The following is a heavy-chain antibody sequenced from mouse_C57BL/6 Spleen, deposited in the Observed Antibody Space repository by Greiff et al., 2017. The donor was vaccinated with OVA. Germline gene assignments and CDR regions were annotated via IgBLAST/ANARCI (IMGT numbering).Heavy chain of an antibody. CDR3: TTLGNYGSSSIPFDY. CDR2: IDPEDGDT. D-gene: IGHD1-1*01. V-gene: IGHV14-1*01. CDR1: GFNIKDYY. Sequence: EVQLQQSGAELVRPGASVKLSCTASGFNIKDYYMHWVKQRPEQGLEWIGRIDPEDGDTEYAPKFQGKATMTADTSSNTAYLQLSSLTSEDTAVYYCTTLGNYGSSSIPFDYWGQGTTLTVSS. J-gene: IGHJ2*01.